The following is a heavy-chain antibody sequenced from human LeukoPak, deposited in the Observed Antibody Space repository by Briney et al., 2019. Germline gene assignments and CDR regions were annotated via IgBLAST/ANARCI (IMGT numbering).Heavy chain of an antibody. V-gene: IGHV5-51*01. D-gene: IGHD6-13*01. CDR2: IYPGDSDT. CDR3: ARHGDIAAATFEY. J-gene: IGHJ4*02. CDR1: GYSFTSYW. Sequence: GESLKIFCKGSGYSFTSYWIGWVRQMPGKGLEWMGIIYPGDSDTRYSPSFQGQVTISADKSISTAYLQWSSLKASDTAMYYCARHGDIAAATFEYWGQGNLVTVSS.